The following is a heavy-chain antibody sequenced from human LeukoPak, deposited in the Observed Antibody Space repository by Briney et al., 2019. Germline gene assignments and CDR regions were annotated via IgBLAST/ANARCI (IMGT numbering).Heavy chain of an antibody. CDR2: IHYTGRT. CDR1: GGSFSGYY. V-gene: IGHV4-59*01. CDR3: AKGPDYDYVWGSYRLDY. J-gene: IGHJ4*02. D-gene: IGHD3-16*02. Sequence: SEALSLTCAVYGGSFSGYYWSWIRQPPGKGLEWIGYIHYTGRTNYNPCLKSRVPISVDTSKNQFSLRLSSVTAADTAVYYCAKGPDYDYVWGSYRLDYWGQGTLVTVSS.